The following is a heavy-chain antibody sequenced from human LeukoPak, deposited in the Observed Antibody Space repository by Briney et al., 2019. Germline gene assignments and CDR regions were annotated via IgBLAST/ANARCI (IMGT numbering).Heavy chain of an antibody. J-gene: IGHJ5*02. V-gene: IGHV1-46*01. CDR1: GYIYTSYF. Sequence: ASVKVSCKASGYIYTSYFMHWVRQAPGQGLEWMGLINPSGGSTRYAQKFQGRVTMTRDMSTSTVYMELSSLRSEDTAVYYCARALPHRRLMDTTMEQHWFDPWGQGTLVTVSS. CDR3: ARALPHRRLMDTTMEQHWFDP. D-gene: IGHD5-18*01. CDR2: INPSGGST.